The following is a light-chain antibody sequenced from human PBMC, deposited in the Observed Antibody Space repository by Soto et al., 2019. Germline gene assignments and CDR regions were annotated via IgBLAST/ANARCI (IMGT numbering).Light chain of an antibody. V-gene: IGLV2-8*01. CDR3: SSYAGKNNLV. CDR1: SDDVGFYSY. CDR2: DVN. Sequence: QSALTQPPCASGSPGQSVIISCTGTSDDVGFYSYVSWYQHHPGKAPKLIIYDVNKRPSGVPDRFSGSKSGNSASLTVSGLQGEDEADYYCSSYAGKNNLVFGTGTKLTVL. J-gene: IGLJ1*01.